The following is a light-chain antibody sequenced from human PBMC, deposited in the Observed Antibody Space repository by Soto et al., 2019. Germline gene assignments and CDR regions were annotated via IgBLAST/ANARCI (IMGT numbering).Light chain of an antibody. CDR3: ISYTDRQSYL. CDR2: AVS. V-gene: IGLV2-14*03. Sequence: QSALTQPASVSGSPGQSITISCSGTSSDIGSYNRVAWYQQFPGKSPKLMIYAVSDRPSGVSDRFSGSKSGITASLTISGLQTEDEADYYCISYTDRQSYLFGTGTKVTVL. J-gene: IGLJ1*01. CDR1: SSDIGSYNR.